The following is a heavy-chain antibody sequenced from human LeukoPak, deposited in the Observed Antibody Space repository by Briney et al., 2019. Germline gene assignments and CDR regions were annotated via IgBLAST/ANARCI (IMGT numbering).Heavy chain of an antibody. CDR3: AKVDSSGWSASGGFDY. Sequence: PGGSLRLSCAASGFTFSSYGMHWVRQAPGKGLEWVAVISYDGSNKYYADSVKGRFTISRDNSKNTLYLQMNSLRAEDTAVYYCAKVDSSGWSASGGFDYWGQGTLVTVSS. CDR2: ISYDGSNK. J-gene: IGHJ4*02. CDR1: GFTFSSYG. D-gene: IGHD6-19*01. V-gene: IGHV3-30*18.